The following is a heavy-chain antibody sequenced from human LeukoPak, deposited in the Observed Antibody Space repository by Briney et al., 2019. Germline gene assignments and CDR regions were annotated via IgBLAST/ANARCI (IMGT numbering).Heavy chain of an antibody. D-gene: IGHD3-9*01. V-gene: IGHV1-18*01. CDR2: IIAYNGNT. CDR3: ARGVSAIYDILPLELFDR. J-gene: IGHJ5*02. Sequence: ETSVNLSFKGSGYGVTICGISWVRQAPGQRLELIGGIIAYNGNTNYAQKLQCRVTMTTDTSKNTASLELRSLTSADTAVYYCARGVSAIYDILPLELFDRWGEGPLVTVSS. CDR1: GYGVTICG.